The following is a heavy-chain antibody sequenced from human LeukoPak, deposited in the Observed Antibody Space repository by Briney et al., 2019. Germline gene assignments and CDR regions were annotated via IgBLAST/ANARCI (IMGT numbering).Heavy chain of an antibody. CDR2: TYPGDSDT. Sequence: GESLKISCKGSGYSFTSYWIGWVRQMPGKGLEWMGITYPGDSDTRYSPSFQGQVTISADKSISTAYLQWSSLKASDTAMYYCAREGRVDCSSTSCSLDVWGKGTTVTVSS. J-gene: IGHJ6*04. V-gene: IGHV5-51*01. CDR3: AREGRVDCSSTSCSLDV. CDR1: GYSFTSYW. D-gene: IGHD2-2*01.